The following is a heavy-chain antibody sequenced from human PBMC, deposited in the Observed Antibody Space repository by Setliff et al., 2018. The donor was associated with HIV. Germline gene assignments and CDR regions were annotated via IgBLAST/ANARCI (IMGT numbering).Heavy chain of an antibody. D-gene: IGHD3-10*01. J-gene: IGHJ3*02. CDR1: GGTFGSYA. CDR3: ARGQGVHFWVNDAFDI. Sequence: SVKVSCKASGGTFGSYAISWVRQAPGQGLEWLGGNIPMFGTVSYAQKFQGRVTITTDESTSTAYMDLSSLRYEDTAVYYCARGQGVHFWVNDAFDIWGQGTMVTVSS. CDR2: NIPMFGTV. V-gene: IGHV1-69*05.